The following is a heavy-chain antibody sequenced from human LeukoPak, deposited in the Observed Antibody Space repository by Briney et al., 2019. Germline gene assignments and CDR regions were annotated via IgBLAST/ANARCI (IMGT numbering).Heavy chain of an antibody. Sequence: GGSLRLSCAASGFTFSSYAMHWVRQAPGKGLEWVAVISYDGSNKYYADSVKGRFPISRDNSKNTLYLQMNSLRAEDTAVYYCARDMWSYGQNFDYWGQGTLVTVSS. CDR3: ARDMWSYGQNFDY. CDR2: ISYDGSNK. CDR1: GFTFSSYA. J-gene: IGHJ4*02. D-gene: IGHD5-18*01. V-gene: IGHV3-30*04.